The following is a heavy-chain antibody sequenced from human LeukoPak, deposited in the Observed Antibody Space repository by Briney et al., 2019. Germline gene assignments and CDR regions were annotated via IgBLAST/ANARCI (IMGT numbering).Heavy chain of an antibody. V-gene: IGHV3-23*01. CDR2: LSGSGGDT. D-gene: IGHD4-17*01. CDR1: GFTFNSYA. CDR3: AKDAMATVTYFDY. Sequence: GSLRLSCATSGFTFNSYAMSWVRQAPGKGLEWVSGLSGSGGDTDYADSVKGRFTISRDNSRNTLYLQMNSLRSEDTAVYYCAKDAMATVTYFDYWGQGSLVTVSS. J-gene: IGHJ4*02.